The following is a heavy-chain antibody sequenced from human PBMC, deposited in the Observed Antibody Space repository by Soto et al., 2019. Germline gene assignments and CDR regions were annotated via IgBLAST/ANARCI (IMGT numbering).Heavy chain of an antibody. Sequence: PGGSLRLSCAASGFTFSTYGMTWVRQAPGKGLEWVSAISGSGDSTYYADSVKGRFTISRDNSKNTLYLQMNSLRAEDTAAYYCAKDFSGGPTYAFDIWGQRTIVTVSS. D-gene: IGHD2-8*02. J-gene: IGHJ3*02. CDR1: GFTFSTYG. V-gene: IGHV3-23*01. CDR2: ISGSGDST. CDR3: AKDFSGGPTYAFDI.